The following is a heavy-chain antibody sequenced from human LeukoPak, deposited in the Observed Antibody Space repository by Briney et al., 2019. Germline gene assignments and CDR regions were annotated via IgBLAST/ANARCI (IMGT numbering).Heavy chain of an antibody. CDR3: ARDPYCTNGVCYIKYYFDY. V-gene: IGHV7-4-1*02. J-gene: IGHJ4*02. Sequence: EASVKVSCKASGYTFTSYAMNWVRQAPGQGLEWMGWINTNTGNPTYAQGFTGRFVFSLDTSVSTAYLQISSLKAEDTAVYYCARDPYCTNGVCYIKYYFDYWGQGTLVTVSS. CDR1: GYTFTSYA. D-gene: IGHD2-8*01. CDR2: INTNTGNP.